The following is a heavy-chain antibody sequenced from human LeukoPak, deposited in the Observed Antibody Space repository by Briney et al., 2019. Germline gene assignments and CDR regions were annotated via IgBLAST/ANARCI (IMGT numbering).Heavy chain of an antibody. CDR1: GGSIRSYY. Sequence: SETLSLTCTVSGGSIRSYYWSWIRQPPGKGLEWIGYIPYSGTTNYNPSLKSRVTISVDTSKNQFSLKVSSVTAADTAVYYCARHRWQWPDAHFDYWGQGTLVTVSS. CDR3: ARHRWQWPDAHFDY. J-gene: IGHJ4*02. CDR2: IPYSGTT. D-gene: IGHD6-19*01. V-gene: IGHV4-59*08.